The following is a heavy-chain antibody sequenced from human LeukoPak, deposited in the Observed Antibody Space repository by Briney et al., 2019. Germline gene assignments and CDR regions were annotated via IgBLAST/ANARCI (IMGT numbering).Heavy chain of an antibody. J-gene: IGHJ3*02. Sequence: PSETLSLTCTVSGGSISGYYWSWIRQPPGKGLEWIGYIFYSGSTNYNPSLKSRVTISVDTSKNQFSLKLSSVTAADTAVYYCASEAGTDAFDIWGQGTMVTVSS. CDR1: GGSISGYY. V-gene: IGHV4-59*12. CDR2: IFYSGST. CDR3: ASEAGTDAFDI. D-gene: IGHD6-13*01.